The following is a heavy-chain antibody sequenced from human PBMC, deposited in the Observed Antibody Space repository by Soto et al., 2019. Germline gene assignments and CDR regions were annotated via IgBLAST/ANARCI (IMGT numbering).Heavy chain of an antibody. Sequence: GGSLRLSCAASGFTFSSYGMHWVRQAPGKGLEWVAVISYDGSNKYYADSVKGRFTISRDNSKNTLYLQMNSLRAEDTAVYYCATHPPLYSSSWPYYYGMDVWGQGTTVTVSS. J-gene: IGHJ6*02. D-gene: IGHD6-13*01. CDR1: GFTFSSYG. CDR3: ATHPPLYSSSWPYYYGMDV. CDR2: ISYDGSNK. V-gene: IGHV3-30*03.